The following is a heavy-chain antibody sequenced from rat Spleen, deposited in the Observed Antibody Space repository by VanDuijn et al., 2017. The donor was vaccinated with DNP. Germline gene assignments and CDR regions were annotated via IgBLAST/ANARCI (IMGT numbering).Heavy chain of an antibody. D-gene: IGHD3-8*01. CDR1: GLTFSNYG. CDR3: TSNPHIRTAAPFDY. CDR2: ISYEGSST. Sequence: VQLVESGGGLVQPGRSLKLSCAASGLTFSNYGMAWVRQAPTKGLEWVASISYEGSSTYYGDSVKGRFTISRDNAKSTLYLQVNSLRSEDTATYYCTSNPHIRTAAPFDYWGQGVMVTVSS. J-gene: IGHJ2*01. V-gene: IGHV5-22*01.